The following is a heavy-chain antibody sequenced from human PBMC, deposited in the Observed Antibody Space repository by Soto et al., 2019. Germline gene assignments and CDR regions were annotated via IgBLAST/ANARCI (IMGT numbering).Heavy chain of an antibody. D-gene: IGHD3-22*01. CDR3: ATSGYYDKSGFDY. CDR2: ISYDGTNK. V-gene: IGHV3-30*03. J-gene: IGHJ4*02. CDR1: GFTFSGYG. Sequence: SLGLSCVASGFTFSGYGMHWVRQAPGEGLQWVAFISYDGTNKFYEDAVKGRFTISRDNSKDTMYLQMNILRAEDTALYYCATSGYYDKSGFDYWGQGTLVTVSS.